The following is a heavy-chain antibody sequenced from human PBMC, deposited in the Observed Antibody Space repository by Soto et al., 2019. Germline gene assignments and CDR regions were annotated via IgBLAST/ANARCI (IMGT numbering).Heavy chain of an antibody. CDR1: GASVSSNIAG. Sequence: VSRICVISGASVSSNIAGCNCIRQSPSRGLGWLGRTYYKSKWNNDYALSVKSRITINPDTSKNQFSLHLYSVTPEDTAVYYRTGITWFRGMDVWGQGTPVTVPS. J-gene: IGHJ6*02. D-gene: IGHD3-10*01. V-gene: IGHV6-1*01. CDR3: TGITWFRGMDV. CDR2: TYYKSKWNN.